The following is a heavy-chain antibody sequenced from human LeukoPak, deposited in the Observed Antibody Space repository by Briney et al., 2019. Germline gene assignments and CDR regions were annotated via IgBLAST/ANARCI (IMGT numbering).Heavy chain of an antibody. V-gene: IGHV3-74*01. D-gene: IGHD5-18*01. CDR2: INSDGSST. CDR3: ARDRVYGYLFDY. J-gene: IGHJ4*02. CDR1: GFTFSSDS. Sequence: RGSLRLSCAAPGFTFSSDSMRWVRQAPGQGLVWVSPINSDGSSTSYADSVKGRFTISRDNGKNTLYLQMHSLRAEDTAVYYCARDRVYGYLFDYWGQGTLVTVSS.